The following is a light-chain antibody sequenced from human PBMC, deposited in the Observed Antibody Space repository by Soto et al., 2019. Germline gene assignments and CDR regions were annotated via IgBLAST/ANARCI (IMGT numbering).Light chain of an antibody. V-gene: IGKV1-9*01. CDR1: QGISSY. Sequence: DIQMTQSPSSLSASVGGRVTSTCRASQGISSYLGWYQQKPGKAANLLIYDAYTLHSGVPSRFSGGGSGTDFTLTISSLQPEDFATYYCQQVNVYPSTVGGGTKVEIK. CDR3: QQVNVYPST. J-gene: IGKJ4*01. CDR2: DAY.